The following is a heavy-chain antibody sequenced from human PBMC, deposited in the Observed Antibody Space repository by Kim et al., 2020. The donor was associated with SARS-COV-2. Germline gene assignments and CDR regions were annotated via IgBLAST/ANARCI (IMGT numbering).Heavy chain of an antibody. J-gene: IGHJ6*02. CDR3: ARLRSGRFNYYYYGMDV. Sequence: GESLKISCKGSGYSFTSYWIGWVRQMPGKGLEWMGIIYPGDSDTRYSPSFQGQVTISADKSISTAYLQWSSLKASDTAMYYCARLRSGRFNYYYYGMDVWGQGTTVTVSS. V-gene: IGHV5-51*01. CDR1: GYSFTSYW. CDR2: IYPGDSDT.